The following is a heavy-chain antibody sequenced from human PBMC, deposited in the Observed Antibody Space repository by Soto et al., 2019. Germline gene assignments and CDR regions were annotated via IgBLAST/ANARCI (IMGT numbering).Heavy chain of an antibody. CDR1: GFTVSSNY. Sequence: LRLSCAASGFTVSSNYMSWVRQAPGKGLEWVSVIYSGGSTYYADSVKGRFTISRDNSKNTLYLQMNSLRAEDTAVYYCARGRGYYYGSGSSLRPNYFDYWGQGTLVTVSS. CDR3: ARGRGYYYGSGSSLRPNYFDY. J-gene: IGHJ4*02. CDR2: IYSGGST. D-gene: IGHD3-10*01. V-gene: IGHV3-53*01.